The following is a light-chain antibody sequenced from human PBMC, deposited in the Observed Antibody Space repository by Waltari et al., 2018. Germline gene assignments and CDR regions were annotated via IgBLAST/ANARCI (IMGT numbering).Light chain of an antibody. Sequence: DIQMTQSPSSLSASVGDTVTITCRTSQNIDRSLNGYHQRPGNAPTLLLFAASSLQSGVSSRFSGSGSGTDFTLTISGLQPEDFATYFCQQSHRSPWTFGQGTQVDI. CDR1: QNIDRS. CDR2: AAS. J-gene: IGKJ1*01. CDR3: QQSHRSPWT. V-gene: IGKV1-39*01.